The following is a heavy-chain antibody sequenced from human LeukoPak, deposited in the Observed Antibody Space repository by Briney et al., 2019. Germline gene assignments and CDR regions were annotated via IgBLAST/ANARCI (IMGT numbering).Heavy chain of an antibody. Sequence: ASVKVSCKASGYTFTIYFMHWVRQGPGHGLEWKGIINPSGGTTTYAQKFQGRVTVTRDTSTSTVYMELISLTFEDTAVYYCANSGSYSQFDYWGRGTLVTVSS. CDR2: INPSGGTT. J-gene: IGHJ4*02. D-gene: IGHD3-10*01. V-gene: IGHV1-46*01. CDR1: GYTFTIYF. CDR3: ANSGSYSQFDY.